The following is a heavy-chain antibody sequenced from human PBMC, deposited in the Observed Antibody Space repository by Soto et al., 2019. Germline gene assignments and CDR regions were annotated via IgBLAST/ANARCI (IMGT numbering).Heavy chain of an antibody. J-gene: IGHJ4*02. CDR2: IYWDDAK. D-gene: IGHD6-19*01. CDR1: GFSLSSTRMA. Sequence: QITLKESGPTLVKPTQTLTLTCTFSGFSLSSTRMAVGWIRQPPGKALEWLALIYWDDAKRYSPFLKSRLTITKDTSKNQVVPTMSNMDPVDTARYYCAHIVVAGLGYYFDYWGQGTLVTVCS. CDR3: AHIVVAGLGYYFDY. V-gene: IGHV2-5*02.